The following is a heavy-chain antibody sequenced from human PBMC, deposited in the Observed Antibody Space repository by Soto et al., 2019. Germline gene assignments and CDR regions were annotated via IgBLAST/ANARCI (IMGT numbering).Heavy chain of an antibody. V-gene: IGHV3-48*04. CDR3: ARDRPTTFSSDL. CDR2: INDISNAI. Sequence: EVQLVESGGGLVQPGGSLRLYCTASGFTLTDHSMNWVRHAPGKGLEWLSYINDISNAIHYADSVKGRFAMSRDNAKKSVFLQMNSLRVEDTGVYYCARDRPTTFSSDLWGQGTVVTVS. D-gene: IGHD5-12*01. J-gene: IGHJ3*01. CDR1: GFTLTDHS.